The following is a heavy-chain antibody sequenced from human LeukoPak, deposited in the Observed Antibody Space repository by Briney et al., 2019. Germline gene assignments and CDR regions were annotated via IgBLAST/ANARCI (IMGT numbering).Heavy chain of an antibody. J-gene: IGHJ4*02. Sequence: GGSLRLSCAASGFTFSSYSMNWVRQAPGKGLEWVSAISGSGGSTYYADSVKGRFTISRDNSKNTLYLQMNSLRAEDTAVYYCAKDGMVRGKFYWGQGTLVTVSS. V-gene: IGHV3-23*01. D-gene: IGHD3-10*01. CDR3: AKDGMVRGKFY. CDR2: ISGSGGST. CDR1: GFTFSSYS.